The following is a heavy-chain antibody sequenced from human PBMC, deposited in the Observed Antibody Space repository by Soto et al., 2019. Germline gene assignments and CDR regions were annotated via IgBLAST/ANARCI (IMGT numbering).Heavy chain of an antibody. CDR2: IYYCGST. Sequence: SETLSLTCTVSGGSISSGDYYWSWIRQPPGKGLEWIGYIYYCGSTYYNPSLKSRVTISVDTSKNQFSLKLSSVTAADTAAYYCAREGFSYGMDVWGQGTTVTVSS. CDR1: GGSISSGDYY. V-gene: IGHV4-30-4*01. J-gene: IGHJ6*02. CDR3: AREGFSYGMDV.